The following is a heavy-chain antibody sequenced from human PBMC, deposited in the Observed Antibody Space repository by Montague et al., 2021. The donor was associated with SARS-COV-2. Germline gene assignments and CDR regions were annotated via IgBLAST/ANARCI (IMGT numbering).Heavy chain of an antibody. CDR1: GFSLNASGVG. CDR3: AHSPIERGF. CDR2: IYWDDDK. D-gene: IGHD5-24*01. V-gene: IGHV2-5*02. J-gene: IGHJ4*02. Sequence: PALVKPTQTLTLICTFSGFSLNASGVGVGWIRQPPGKALEWLASIYWDDDKRYSPSLKTRLTITKDTSKSQVVLRMTNVDPVDTATYYCAHSPIERGFWGQGTLVTVSS.